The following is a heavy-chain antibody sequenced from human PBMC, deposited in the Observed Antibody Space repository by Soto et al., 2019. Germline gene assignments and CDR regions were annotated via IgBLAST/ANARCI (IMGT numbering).Heavy chain of an antibody. CDR3: ARIFGVVITSYYYYYGMDV. J-gene: IGHJ6*02. Sequence: SETLSLTCTASGGSISSSSYYWGWIRQPPRKGLEWIGSIYYSGSTYYNPSLKSRVTISVDTSKNQFSLKLSSVTAADTAVYYCARIFGVVITSYYYYYGMDVWGQGTTVTVS. CDR1: GGSISSSSYY. V-gene: IGHV4-39*01. D-gene: IGHD3-3*01. CDR2: IYYSGST.